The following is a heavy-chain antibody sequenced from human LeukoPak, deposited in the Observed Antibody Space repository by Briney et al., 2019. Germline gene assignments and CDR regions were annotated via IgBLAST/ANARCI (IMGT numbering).Heavy chain of an antibody. CDR3: ARESIAVAVYFDY. J-gene: IGHJ4*02. CDR2: ISAYNGNT. Sequence: ASVKVSCKASGYAFNKYGISWVRQAPGQGLEWMGWISAYNGNTNYAQKLQGRVTMTTDTSTSTAYMELRSLRSDDTTVYYCARESIAVAVYFDYWGQGTLVTVSS. V-gene: IGHV1-18*01. CDR1: GYAFNKYG. D-gene: IGHD6-19*01.